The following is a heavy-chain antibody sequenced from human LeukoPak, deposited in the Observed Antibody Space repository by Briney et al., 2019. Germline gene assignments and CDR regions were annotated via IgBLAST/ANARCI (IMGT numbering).Heavy chain of an antibody. Sequence: GGSLRLSCAASGFTFSSYGMHWVRQAPGKGLEWVANINQDGSDKYSVDSVKGRFTISRDNAKNSLYLEMNSLRADDTAVYYCARDLVVVGSSFSYGMDVWGQGTTVTVSS. CDR1: GFTFSSYG. V-gene: IGHV3-7*01. CDR3: ARDLVVVGSSFSYGMDV. CDR2: INQDGSDK. J-gene: IGHJ6*02. D-gene: IGHD2-15*01.